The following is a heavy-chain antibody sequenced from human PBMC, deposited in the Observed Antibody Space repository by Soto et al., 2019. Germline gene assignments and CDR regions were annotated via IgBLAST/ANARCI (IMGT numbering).Heavy chain of an antibody. D-gene: IGHD1-26*01. Sequence: QVQLVQSGAEVKKPGASVQVSCKTSGYTFSGYGISWVRQAPGQGLEWMGWISSYNGNTNFAQKFQGRVTMTTDTRTGTAYMGLRRLRSDDTAVYYCAREGASHWYFDLWGRGTLVTVSS. CDR1: GYTFSGYG. CDR2: ISSYNGNT. V-gene: IGHV1-18*01. CDR3: AREGASHWYFDL. J-gene: IGHJ2*01.